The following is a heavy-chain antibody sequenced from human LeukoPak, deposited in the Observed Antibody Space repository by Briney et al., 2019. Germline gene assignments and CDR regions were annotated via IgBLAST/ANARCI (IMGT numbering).Heavy chain of an antibody. Sequence: PSETLSLTCTVSGGSISGYYWSWIRRHPGKGLEWIGYIYHTGSTNYNPSLKSRVTISVDTSENQFSLRLSSVTAADTAVYYCARGWGYFDYWGQGTLVTVSS. D-gene: IGHD3-16*01. CDR3: ARGWGYFDY. V-gene: IGHV4-59*01. CDR1: GGSISGYY. CDR2: IYHTGST. J-gene: IGHJ4*02.